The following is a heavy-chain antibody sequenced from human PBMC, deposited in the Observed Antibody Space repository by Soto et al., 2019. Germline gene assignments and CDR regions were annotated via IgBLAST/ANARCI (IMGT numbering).Heavy chain of an antibody. V-gene: IGHV4-31*03. J-gene: IGHJ5*02. CDR2: IYSIGRP. CDR3: ARSVFP. CDR1: GGSISSGGYY. Sequence: QVQLQESGPGLVKPSQTLSLTCTVSGGSISSGGYYWNWIRQRPGKGLEWIGYIYSIGRPSYNPSLNSRVTLSLDTSKNQFSLKLSSVTAADTAVYYCARSVFPWGQGTLVTVSS.